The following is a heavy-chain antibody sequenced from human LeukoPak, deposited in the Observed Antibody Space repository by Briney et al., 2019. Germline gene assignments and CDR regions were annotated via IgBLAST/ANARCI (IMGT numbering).Heavy chain of an antibody. D-gene: IGHD3-22*01. Sequence: GGSLRLSCAASGFTFSRHGMHWVRQAPGKGLEWVAVIWYDGSNKYYADSVKGRFTISRDNSKNTLYLQMNSLRAEDTAVYYCARELNYYDSSGYYRHLDYWGQGTLVTVSS. CDR2: IWYDGSNK. V-gene: IGHV3-33*01. CDR1: GFTFSRHG. CDR3: ARELNYYDSSGYYRHLDY. J-gene: IGHJ4*02.